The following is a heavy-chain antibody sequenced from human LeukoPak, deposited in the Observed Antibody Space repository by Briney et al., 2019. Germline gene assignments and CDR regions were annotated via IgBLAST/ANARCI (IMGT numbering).Heavy chain of an antibody. D-gene: IGHD1-26*01. CDR2: MNPNSGNT. V-gene: IGHV1-8*02. Sequence: ASVKVSCKASGYTFTGYYMHWVRQAPGQGLEWMGWMNPNSGNTGYAQKFQGKVTMTRNTSISTAYMELSSLRSEDTAVYYCARGIVGATESDYWGQGTLVTVSS. CDR1: GYTFTGYY. J-gene: IGHJ4*02. CDR3: ARGIVGATESDY.